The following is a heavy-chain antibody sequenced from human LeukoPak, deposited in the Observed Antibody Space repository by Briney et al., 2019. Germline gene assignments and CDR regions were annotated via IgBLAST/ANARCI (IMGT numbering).Heavy chain of an antibody. CDR3: ARYIAVAGEFDP. CDR1: GGSISSGSYY. V-gene: IGHV4-61*02. D-gene: IGHD6-19*01. J-gene: IGHJ5*02. Sequence: PSETLSLTCTVSGGSISSGSYYWSWIRQPAGKGLEWIGRIYTSGSTYYNPSLKSRVTISVDTSKNQFSLKLSSVTAADTAVYYCARYIAVAGEFDPWGQGTLVTVSS. CDR2: IYTSGST.